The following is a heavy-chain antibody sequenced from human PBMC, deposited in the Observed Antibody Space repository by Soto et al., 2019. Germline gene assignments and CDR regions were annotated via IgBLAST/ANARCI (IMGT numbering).Heavy chain of an antibody. D-gene: IGHD3-22*01. CDR2: VAYDGSKT. J-gene: IGHJ5*01. CDR3: ARWVGGSMYDNSGKYDS. V-gene: IGHV3-30*03. CDR1: GFTFSSNG. Sequence: QVQLVESGGGVVQPGRSLRLTCAASGFTFSSNGMHWVRQAPGKGLEWVALVAYDGSKTYYGDSVRGRFTNSRDNSENTLYLQMNSLRPEDTAVYYCARWVGGSMYDNSGKYDSWGQGTLVTVSS.